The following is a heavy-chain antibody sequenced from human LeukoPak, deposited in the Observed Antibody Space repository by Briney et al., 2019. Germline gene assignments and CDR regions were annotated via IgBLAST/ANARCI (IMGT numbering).Heavy chain of an antibody. Sequence: ASVKVSCKASGYTFTGYYMHWVRQAPGQGLEWMGWINPNSGGTNYAQKFQGRVTMTRDMSTTTDYMELSSLRSEDTAVYYCARDNSVGDIAWWFDPWGQGTPVTVSS. CDR3: ARDNSVGDIAWWFDP. CDR1: GYTFTGYY. CDR2: INPNSGGT. V-gene: IGHV1-2*02. J-gene: IGHJ5*02. D-gene: IGHD3-16*02.